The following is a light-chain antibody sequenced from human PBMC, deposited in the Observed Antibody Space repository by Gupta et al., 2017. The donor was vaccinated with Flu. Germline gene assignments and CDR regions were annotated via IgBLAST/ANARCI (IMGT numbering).Light chain of an antibody. J-gene: IGKJ1*01. CDR3: QQYNDWPQT. CDR1: QGISTY. CDR2: DSS. V-gene: IGKV3-15*01. Sequence: GERVTLSCRASQGISTYLAWYQQKPGQAPRLLIYDSSTRATGVPARFSGSGSGTEFTLTVGSLQSEDFAVYYCQQYNDWPQTFGQGTRV.